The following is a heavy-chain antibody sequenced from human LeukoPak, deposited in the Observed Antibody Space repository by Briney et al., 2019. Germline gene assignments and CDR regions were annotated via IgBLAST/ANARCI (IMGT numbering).Heavy chain of an antibody. CDR1: GGSISSNSYY. CDR2: MYHSGSS. V-gene: IGHV4-39*01. Sequence: SETLSLTCTVSGGSISSNSYYWGWIRQPPGKGLECIGSMYHSGSSYYNPSLKSRVTISVDTSKNQFSLKLSSVTAADTAVYYLSRNYGYSNGYIDYWGQGTLVTVSS. CDR3: SRNYGYSNGYIDY. J-gene: IGHJ4*02. D-gene: IGHD5-18*01.